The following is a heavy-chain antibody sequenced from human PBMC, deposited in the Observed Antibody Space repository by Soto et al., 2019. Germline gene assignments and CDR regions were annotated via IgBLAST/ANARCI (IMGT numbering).Heavy chain of an antibody. V-gene: IGHV2-5*02. CDR1: GLSLSTRGVG. CDR3: AQRVTYGTNYNAGWFDP. CDR2: IYWDNDK. J-gene: IGHJ5*02. Sequence: QITLKESGPALMEPTQTLTLTCSLSGLSLSTRGVGVGWLRQAPGKALECLAIIYWDNDKRYNPSLKTRLTITQDTSTNRVVLTMTYMEPVDTAIYYCAQRVTYGTNYNAGWFDPCGQGTLVTVS. D-gene: IGHD1-1*01.